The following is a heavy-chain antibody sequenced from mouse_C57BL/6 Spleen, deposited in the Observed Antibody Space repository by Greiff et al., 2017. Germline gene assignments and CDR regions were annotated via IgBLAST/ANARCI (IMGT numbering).Heavy chain of an antibody. CDR2: IYPSDSET. V-gene: IGHV1-61*01. J-gene: IGHJ4*01. CDR1: GYTFTSYW. CDR3: ARSGYSNYVFYAMDY. D-gene: IGHD2-5*01. Sequence: QVQLQQSGAELVRPGSSVKLSCKASGYTFTSYWMDWVKQRPGQGLEWIGNIYPSDSETHYNQKFKDKATLTVDKSSSTAYMQLSSLTSEDSAVYYCARSGYSNYVFYAMDYWGQGTSVTVSS.